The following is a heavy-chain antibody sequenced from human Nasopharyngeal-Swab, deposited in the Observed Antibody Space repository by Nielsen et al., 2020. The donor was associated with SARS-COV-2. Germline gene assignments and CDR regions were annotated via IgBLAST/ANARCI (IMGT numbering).Heavy chain of an antibody. CDR2: IGTTGGNI. D-gene: IGHD5-24*01. J-gene: IGHJ4*02. CDR3: AKWRGPQSEFDF. CDR1: GFTFSSDP. V-gene: IGHV3-23*01. Sequence: GESLKISCAASGFTFSSDPMSWVCQAPGKGLEFVSGIGTTGGNIEYADSVKGRFTVSRDNSKNTLGLQMNSLSLEDTAVYYCAKWRGPQSEFDFWGQGTLVTVSS.